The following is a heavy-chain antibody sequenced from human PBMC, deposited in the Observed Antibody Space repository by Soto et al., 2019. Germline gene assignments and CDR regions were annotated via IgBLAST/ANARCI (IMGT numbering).Heavy chain of an antibody. V-gene: IGHV3-7*01. J-gene: IGHJ4*02. CDR1: GFTFSSYW. CDR2: IKQDGSEK. Sequence: GGSLRLSCAASGFTFSSYWMSWVRQAPGKGLEWVANIKQDGSEKYYVDSVKGRFTISRDNAKNSLYLQMNSLRAEDTAVYYCARWGFGRGWYYFDYWGQGTLVTVSS. CDR3: ARWGFGRGWYYFDY. D-gene: IGHD6-19*01.